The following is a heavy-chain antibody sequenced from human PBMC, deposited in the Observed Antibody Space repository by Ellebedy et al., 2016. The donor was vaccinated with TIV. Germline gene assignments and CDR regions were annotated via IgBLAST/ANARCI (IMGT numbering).Heavy chain of an antibody. D-gene: IGHD3-10*01. J-gene: IGHJ5*02. CDR3: ARAGGRYYHQSGMYFNWFDP. Sequence: SETLSLXCSVSGGSVSEINSFWGWIRQPPGKGLEWIANIHYAGITHLSPSLKSRINVLVDTSENQFSLTLRAVTAADTAVYYCARAGGRYYHQSGMYFNWFDPWGQGALVTVSS. V-gene: IGHV4-39*07. CDR1: GGSVSEINSF. CDR2: IHYAGIT.